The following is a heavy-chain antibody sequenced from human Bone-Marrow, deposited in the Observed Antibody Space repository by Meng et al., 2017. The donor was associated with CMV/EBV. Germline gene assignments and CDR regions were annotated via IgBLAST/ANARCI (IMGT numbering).Heavy chain of an antibody. J-gene: IGHJ4*02. D-gene: IGHD1-26*01. CDR2: ISGSGGRT. CDR3: ARDLIRGGSYSY. V-gene: IGHV3-23*01. Sequence: GGSLRLSCAASGFTFSSYEMIWVRQAPGKGLEWVSGISGSGGRTYYADSVKGRFTISRDSSKNTLYLQMNSLRAEDTAVYYCARDLIRGGSYSYWGQGTLVTVSS. CDR1: GFTFSSYE.